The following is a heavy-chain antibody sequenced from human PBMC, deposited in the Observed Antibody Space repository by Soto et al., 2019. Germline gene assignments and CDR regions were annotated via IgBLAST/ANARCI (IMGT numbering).Heavy chain of an antibody. CDR2: IYWDDDK. CDR3: AHAPREATIFVVARFYYFDY. D-gene: IGHD3-3*01. CDR1: GFSLSTSCVG. Sequence: QITLKASGPTLVKPTQTLTLTCTFSGFSLSTSCVGGCWISQPPGKALEWFALIYWDDDKRYRPSLKSRLTIPKDTSKNQVVLTMTNMDPVDTATYYCAHAPREATIFVVARFYYFDYWGEGTLVTVSS. V-gene: IGHV2-5*02. J-gene: IGHJ4*02.